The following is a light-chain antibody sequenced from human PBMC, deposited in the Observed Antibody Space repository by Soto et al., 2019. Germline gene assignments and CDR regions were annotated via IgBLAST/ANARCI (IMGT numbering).Light chain of an antibody. CDR3: QQYDNWPPIT. Sequence: DIQMTQSPSSLSASVGDRVTITCRASQSISSYLNWYQQKPGKVPKLLIYAASTLQSGVPSRFSGSGSGTDFTLTISSLQSEDFAVYYCQQYDNWPPITFGQGTRLEI. CDR1: QSISSY. CDR2: AAS. V-gene: IGKV1-27*01. J-gene: IGKJ5*01.